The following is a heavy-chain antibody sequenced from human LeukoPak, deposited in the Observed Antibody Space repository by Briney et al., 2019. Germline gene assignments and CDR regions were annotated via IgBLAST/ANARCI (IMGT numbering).Heavy chain of an antibody. CDR1: GGSISSGGYY. CDR3: ARGPETGYCSGGSCYSAPIGFDY. D-gene: IGHD2-15*01. CDR2: IYYSGST. J-gene: IGHJ4*02. V-gene: IGHV4-31*03. Sequence: PSQTLSLTCTVSGGSISSGGYYWSWIRQHPGKGLEWIGYIYYSGSTYYNPSLKSRVTISVDTSKNQFSLKLSSVTAADTAVYYCARGPETGYCSGGSCYSAPIGFDYWGQGTLVTVSS.